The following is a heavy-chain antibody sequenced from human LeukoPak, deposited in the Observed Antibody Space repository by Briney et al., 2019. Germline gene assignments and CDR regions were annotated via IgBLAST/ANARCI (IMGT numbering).Heavy chain of an antibody. CDR3: ATIAGSSSY. V-gene: IGHV4-59*08. CDR2: IYYTGST. J-gene: IGHJ4*02. Sequence: SETLSLTCTVSGGSFSAYYWTWFRQPPGKELVWIGYIYYTGSTNCNPSLKSRVTISVDTSNYQFSLKLSSVTAADTAVYYCATIAGSSSYWGQGTLVTVSS. CDR1: GGSFSAYY. D-gene: IGHD6-6*01.